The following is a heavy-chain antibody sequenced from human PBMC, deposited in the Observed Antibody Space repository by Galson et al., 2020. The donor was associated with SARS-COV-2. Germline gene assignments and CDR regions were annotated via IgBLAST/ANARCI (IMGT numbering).Heavy chain of an antibody. D-gene: IGHD3-16*02. CDR1: GGSISSSSYY. CDR3: ASNIRDYIWGSYRYTGTG. Sequence: SETLSLTCTVSGGSISSSSYYWGWIRQPPGKGLEWIGSIYYSGSTYYNPSLKSRVTISVDTSKNQFSLKLSSVTAADTAVYYCASNIRDYIWGSYRYTGTGWGQGTLVTVSS. CDR2: IYYSGST. V-gene: IGHV4-39*07. J-gene: IGHJ4*02.